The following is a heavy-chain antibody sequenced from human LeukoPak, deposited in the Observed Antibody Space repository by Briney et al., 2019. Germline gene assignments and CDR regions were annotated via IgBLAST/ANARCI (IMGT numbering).Heavy chain of an antibody. D-gene: IGHD3-9*01. Sequence: GGSLRLACAASGFTFSSAWMSWVRQAPGKGLEWVANVNQDGSGKYYVDSVKGRFTISRDNAKNSLYLQMNSLRAEDTAVYYCARVEDYDILTGFDYWGQGTLVTVSS. V-gene: IGHV3-7*01. CDR3: ARVEDYDILTGFDY. CDR1: GFTFSSAW. J-gene: IGHJ4*02. CDR2: VNQDGSGK.